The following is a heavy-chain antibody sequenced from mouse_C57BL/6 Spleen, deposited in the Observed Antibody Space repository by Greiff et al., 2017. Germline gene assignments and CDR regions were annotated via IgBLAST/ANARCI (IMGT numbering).Heavy chain of an antibody. CDR2: INPSNGGT. D-gene: IGHD2-4*01. Sequence: VQLQQPGTELVKPGASGYTFTSYWMHWVKQRPGQGLEWIGNINPSNGGTNYNEKFKSKATLTVDKSSSTAYMQLSSLTSEDSAVYYCARESYDYDEDFDYWGQGTTLTVSS. CDR1: GYTFTSYW. CDR3: ARESYDYDEDFDY. V-gene: IGHV1-53*01. J-gene: IGHJ2*01.